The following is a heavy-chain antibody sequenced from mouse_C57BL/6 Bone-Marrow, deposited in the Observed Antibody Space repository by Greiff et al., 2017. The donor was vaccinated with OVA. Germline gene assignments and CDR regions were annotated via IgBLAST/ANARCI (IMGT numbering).Heavy chain of an antibody. V-gene: IGHV5-9*01. CDR1: GFTFSSYT. D-gene: IGHD1-2*01. CDR3: ASLRRPYYYAMDY. CDR2: ISGGGGNT. J-gene: IGHJ4*01. Sequence: EVKLVESGGGLVKPGGSLKLSCAASGFTFSSYTMSWVRQTPEKRLEWVATISGGGGNTYYPDSVKGRVTISRDNAKNTLYLQMSSLRSEDTALYYCASLRRPYYYAMDYWGQGTSVTVSS.